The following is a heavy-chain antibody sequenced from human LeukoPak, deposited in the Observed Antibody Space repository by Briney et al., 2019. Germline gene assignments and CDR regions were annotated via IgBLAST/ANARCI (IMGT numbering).Heavy chain of an antibody. V-gene: IGHV4-59*01. Sequence: SETLSLTCTVSDGSISSYYWSWIRQPPGKGLEWIGYIYYSGSTNYNPSLKSRVTISLDTSKNQFFLKLNSVTAADTAVYYCARDITGSFDYWGQGNLVTVSS. D-gene: IGHD1-14*01. CDR2: IYYSGST. CDR1: DGSISSYY. CDR3: ARDITGSFDY. J-gene: IGHJ4*02.